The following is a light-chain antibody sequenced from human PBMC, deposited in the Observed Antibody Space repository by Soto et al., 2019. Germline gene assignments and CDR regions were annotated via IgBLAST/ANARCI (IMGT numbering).Light chain of an antibody. V-gene: IGLV1-40*01. CDR3: QSYDSSLMGYV. J-gene: IGLJ1*01. CDR1: SSNIGAGYD. Sequence: QSVLTQPPSVSEAPGQRVTISCTGSSSNIGAGYDAHWYQQVPGTAPKLLIYENNNRPSGVPDRFSGSKSGTSASLAITGLQAEDDAEYYCQSYDSSLMGYVFGTGTKLTVL. CDR2: ENN.